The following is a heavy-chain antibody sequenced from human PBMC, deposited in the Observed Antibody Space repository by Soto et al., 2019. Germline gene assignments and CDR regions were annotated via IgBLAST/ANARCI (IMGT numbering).Heavy chain of an antibody. Sequence: QVQLVQSGAEVKKPGASVKVSCKASGYTFTSYAMHWVRQAPGQRLEWMGWINAGDGNTKYSQKFQGRVTITRDTSASTAYMELSSLRSADTAVYYFARDLGFGLSDYWGQGTLVTVSS. D-gene: IGHD3-10*01. V-gene: IGHV1-3*01. J-gene: IGHJ4*02. CDR1: GYTFTSYA. CDR3: ARDLGFGLSDY. CDR2: INAGDGNT.